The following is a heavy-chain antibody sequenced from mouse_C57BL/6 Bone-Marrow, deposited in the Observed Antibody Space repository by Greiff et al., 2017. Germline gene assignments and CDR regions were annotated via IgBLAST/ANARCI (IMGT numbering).Heavy chain of an antibody. D-gene: IGHD1-1*01. V-gene: IGHV5-17*01. CDR2: ISSGSSTI. J-gene: IGHJ3*01. CDR1: GFTFSDYG. CDR3: GSSTTAY. Sequence: DVMLVESGGGLVKPGGSLKLSCAASGFTFSDYGMHWVRQAPEKGLEWVAYISSGSSTIYYADTVKGRFTISRDNAKNTLFLQMTSLRSEDTAMYYCGSSTTAYWGQGTLVTVSA.